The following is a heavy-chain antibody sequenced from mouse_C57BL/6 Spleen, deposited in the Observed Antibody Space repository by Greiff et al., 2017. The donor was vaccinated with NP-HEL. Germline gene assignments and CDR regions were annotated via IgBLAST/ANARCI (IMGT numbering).Heavy chain of an antibody. D-gene: IGHD2-3*01. CDR2: ISSGSSTI. Sequence: EVKLVESGGGLVKPGGSLKLSCAASGFTFSDYGMHWVRQAPEKGLEWVAYISSGSSTIYYADTVKGRFTISRDNAKNTLFLQMTSLRSEDTAMYYCARGDGYYVRSAMDYWGQGTSGTVSS. CDR1: GFTFSDYG. CDR3: ARGDGYYVRSAMDY. V-gene: IGHV5-17*01. J-gene: IGHJ4*01.